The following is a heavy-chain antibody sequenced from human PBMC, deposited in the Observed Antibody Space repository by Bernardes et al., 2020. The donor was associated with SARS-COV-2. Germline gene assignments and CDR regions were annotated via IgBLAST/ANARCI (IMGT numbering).Heavy chain of an antibody. CDR3: ARVRYNWNGAYFDY. V-gene: IGHV3-7*01. Sequence: GSLRLSCAASGFTFSSYWMSWVRQAPGKGLEWVANIKQDRSEKYYVGSVKGRFTISRDNAKNSLYLQMNSLRAEDTAVYYCARVRYNWNGAYFDYWGQGTLVTVSS. CDR1: GFTFSSYW. CDR2: IKQDRSEK. J-gene: IGHJ4*02. D-gene: IGHD1-1*01.